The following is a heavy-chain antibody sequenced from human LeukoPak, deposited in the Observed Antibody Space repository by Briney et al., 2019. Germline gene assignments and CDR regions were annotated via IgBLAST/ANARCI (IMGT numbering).Heavy chain of an antibody. CDR1: GYTFTGYY. D-gene: IGHD1-26*01. CDR3: ATLLVGATLPYYFDY. J-gene: IGHJ4*02. Sequence: ASVKVSCKASGYTFTGYYMHWVRQAPGQGLEWMGWISAYNGNTNYAQMVQGRVTMTEDTSTDTAYMELSSLRSEDTAVYYCATLLVGATLPYYFDYWGQGTLVTVSS. CDR2: ISAYNGNT. V-gene: IGHV1-18*04.